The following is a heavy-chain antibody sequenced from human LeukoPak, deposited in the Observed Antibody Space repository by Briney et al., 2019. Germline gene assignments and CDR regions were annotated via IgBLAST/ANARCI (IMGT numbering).Heavy chain of an antibody. V-gene: IGHV3-30*18. CDR2: ISYDESNK. CDR1: GFTFSSYG. D-gene: IGHD3-10*01. CDR3: AKDGRWFGELSYFDY. J-gene: IGHJ4*02. Sequence: GGSLRLSCAASGFTFSSYGMHWVRQAPGKGLEWVAVISYDESNKYYADSVKGRFTISRDNSKNTLYLQMNSLRAEDTAVYYCAKDGRWFGELSYFDYWGQGTLVTVSS.